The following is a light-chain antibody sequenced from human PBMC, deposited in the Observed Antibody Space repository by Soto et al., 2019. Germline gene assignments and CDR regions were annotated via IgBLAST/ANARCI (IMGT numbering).Light chain of an antibody. CDR3: MVWHSSAWV. CDR1: SGFNVATYR. J-gene: IGLJ3*02. Sequence: QPVLTQPASLSASPGASASLTCTLRSGFNVATYRIYWYQQKPGSPPLYLLRYKSDSDKQQGSGVPSRFSGSKDASANAGILLISGLQSGDEADYYCMVWHSSAWVFGGGTKLTVL. V-gene: IGLV5-45*01. CDR2: YKSDSDK.